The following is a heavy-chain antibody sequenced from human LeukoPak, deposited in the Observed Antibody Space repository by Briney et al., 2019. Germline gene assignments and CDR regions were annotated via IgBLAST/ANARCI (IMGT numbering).Heavy chain of an antibody. D-gene: IGHD4-17*01. CDR2: ISYDGRNI. V-gene: IGHV3-30*04. CDR1: GFTFRNYA. CDR3: AREDYGAHYFDY. Sequence: GRSLRLSCAASGFTFRNYAMHWVRQAPGKGLEWVAVISYDGRNIHYADSLKGRSTTSTDNYKNTLYLQMNSPRAEDTAVYYCAREDYGAHYFDYWGQGTLVTVSS. J-gene: IGHJ4*02.